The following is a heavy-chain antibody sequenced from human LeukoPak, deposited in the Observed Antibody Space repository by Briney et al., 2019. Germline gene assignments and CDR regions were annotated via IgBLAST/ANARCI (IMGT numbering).Heavy chain of an antibody. CDR2: ISGSGGST. J-gene: IGHJ4*02. D-gene: IGHD3-10*01. CDR3: AKLSGSGSYSLFDY. V-gene: IGHV3-23*01. CDR1: GFTFSSYA. Sequence: PGGSLSLSCAASGFTFSSYAMSWVRQAPGKGLEWVSAISGSGGSTYYADSVKGRFTISRDNSKNTLYLQMNSLRAEDTAVYYCAKLSGSGSYSLFDYWGQGTLVTVSS.